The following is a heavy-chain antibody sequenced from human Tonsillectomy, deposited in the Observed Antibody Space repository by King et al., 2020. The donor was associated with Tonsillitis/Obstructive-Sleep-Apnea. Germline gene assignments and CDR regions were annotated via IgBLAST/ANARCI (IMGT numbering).Heavy chain of an antibody. CDR3: AKRYCTGASCTFFDS. J-gene: IGHJ4*02. V-gene: IGHV3-23*04. CDR2: INSNGGST. Sequence: VQRVEAGGGLVQPGGSLRLSCTASGFTFSSYAMSWVRQAPGKGLEWVSVINSNGGSTYYADSVKGRFTISRDNSNNTLYLQMDSLRAEDTAVYYCAKRYCTGASCTFFDSWGQGTLVTVSS. D-gene: IGHD2-8*02. CDR1: GFTFSSYA.